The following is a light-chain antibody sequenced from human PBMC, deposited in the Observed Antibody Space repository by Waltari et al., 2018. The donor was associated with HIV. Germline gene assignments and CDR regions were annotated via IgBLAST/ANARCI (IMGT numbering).Light chain of an antibody. CDR1: HSLLSSNGYKF. CDR2: LGS. J-gene: IGKJ1*01. Sequence: DIVMTQSPLSLPVTPGEAASISCRSSHSLLSSNGYKFLNWFLQKPGQSPQLLIYLGSNRASGVPDRFSGSGSGTDFTVKISRVEAGDVGVYYCMQGLRTPWTFGQGTKVEI. CDR3: MQGLRTPWT. V-gene: IGKV2-28*01.